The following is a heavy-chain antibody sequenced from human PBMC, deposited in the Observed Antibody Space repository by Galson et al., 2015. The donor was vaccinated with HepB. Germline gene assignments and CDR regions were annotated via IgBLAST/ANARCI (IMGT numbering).Heavy chain of an antibody. CDR3: AKLKGILVRAFDV. Sequence: SLRLSCAASGFSFNSNAMTWVRQAPGKGLEWVSAISGYSTDYADSVKGRFTISRDNSKNTLHLQMNSLGAEDTAVYYCAKLKGILVRAFDVWGHGTMVTVSS. J-gene: IGHJ3*01. CDR2: ISGYST. V-gene: IGHV3-23*01. D-gene: IGHD2-2*01. CDR1: GFSFNSNA.